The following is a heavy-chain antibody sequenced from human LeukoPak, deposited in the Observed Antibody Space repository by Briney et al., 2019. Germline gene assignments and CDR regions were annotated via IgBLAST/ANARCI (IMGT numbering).Heavy chain of an antibody. J-gene: IGHJ4*02. V-gene: IGHV3-30*18. D-gene: IGHD6-19*01. CDR3: AKARSSGWLDY. Sequence: GGSLRLSCAASGFTFSSYGVHWVRQAPGKGLEWVAVISYDGSNKYYADSVKGRLTISRDNSKNTLYLQMNSLRAEDTAVYYCAKARSSGWLDYRGQGTLVTVSS. CDR2: ISYDGSNK. CDR1: GFTFSSYG.